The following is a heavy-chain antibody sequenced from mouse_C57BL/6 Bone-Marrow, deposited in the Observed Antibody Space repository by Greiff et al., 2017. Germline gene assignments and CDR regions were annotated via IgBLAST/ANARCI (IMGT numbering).Heavy chain of an antibody. Sequence: QVTLKVSGPGILQSSQTLSLTCSFSGFSLSTSGMGVSWIRQPSGKGLEWLASIYWDDDKRYHPSLKSRLTISKDTSSNQVFLKITSVDTADTATYYGARAYYSNYGGGMDYWGQGTSVTVSS. CDR3: ARAYYSNYGGGMDY. J-gene: IGHJ4*01. V-gene: IGHV8-12*01. CDR1: GFSLSTSGMG. CDR2: IYWDDDK. D-gene: IGHD2-5*01.